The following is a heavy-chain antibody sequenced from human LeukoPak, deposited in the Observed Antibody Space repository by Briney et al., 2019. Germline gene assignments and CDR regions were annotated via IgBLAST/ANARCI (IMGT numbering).Heavy chain of an antibody. D-gene: IGHD6-19*01. CDR3: ARDAQWLLYRGFDY. Sequence: ASVKVSCKASGGTFSSYAISWVRQAPGQGLEWMGWINPNSGGTNYAQKFQGRVTMTRDTSISTAYMELSRLRSDDTAVYYCARDAQWLLYRGFDYWGQGTLVTVSS. J-gene: IGHJ4*02. V-gene: IGHV1-2*02. CDR1: GGTFSSYA. CDR2: INPNSGGT.